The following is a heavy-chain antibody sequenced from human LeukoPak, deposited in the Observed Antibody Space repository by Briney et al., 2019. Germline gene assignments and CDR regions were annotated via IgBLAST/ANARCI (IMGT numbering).Heavy chain of an antibody. V-gene: IGHV3-30*02. Sequence: PGGSLRLSCAASGFTFSSYAMSWVRQAPGKGLEWVAFIRYDGSNKYYADSVKGRFTISRDNSKNTLYLQMNSLRAEDTAVYYCAKDGMVRGVIITRSFDYWGQGTLVTVSS. CDR3: AKDGMVRGVIITRSFDY. CDR1: GFTFSSYA. J-gene: IGHJ4*02. CDR2: IRYDGSNK. D-gene: IGHD3-10*01.